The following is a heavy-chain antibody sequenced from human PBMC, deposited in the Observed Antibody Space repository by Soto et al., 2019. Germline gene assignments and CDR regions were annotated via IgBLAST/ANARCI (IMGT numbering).Heavy chain of an antibody. CDR1: GYTFTGYY. CDR2: INPNSGGT. D-gene: IGHD6-19*01. CDR3: ARDRGSSGWTYYYGMDV. Sequence: GASVKVSCKASGYTFTGYYMHWVRQAPGQGLEWMGWINPNSGGTNYAQKFQGRVTMTRDTSISTAYMELSRLRSDDTAVYYCARDRGSSGWTYYYGMDVWGQGTTVTVSS. J-gene: IGHJ6*02. V-gene: IGHV1-2*02.